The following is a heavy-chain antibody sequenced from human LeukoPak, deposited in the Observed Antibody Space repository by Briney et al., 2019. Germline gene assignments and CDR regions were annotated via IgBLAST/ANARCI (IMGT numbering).Heavy chain of an antibody. J-gene: IGHJ4*02. Sequence: GGSLRLSCAASGFILNNHAMTWVRQAPGKGLQWISVIRGSGRTIEYEDSVKGRFTISRDNSKNTVSLQMNNLRVEDTAIYYCAKNVMVKRYIDYWGQGTPVTVSS. CDR1: GFILNNHA. D-gene: IGHD5-18*01. CDR3: AKNVMVKRYIDY. V-gene: IGHV3-23*01. CDR2: IRGSGRTI.